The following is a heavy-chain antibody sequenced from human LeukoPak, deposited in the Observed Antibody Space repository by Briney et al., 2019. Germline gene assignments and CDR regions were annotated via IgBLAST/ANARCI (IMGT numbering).Heavy chain of an antibody. CDR1: GFTFSNYW. V-gene: IGHV3-7*03. CDR2: INHNGNVN. Sequence: GGSLRLSCAASGFTFSNYWMNWARQAPGKGLEWVASINHNGNVNYYVDSVKGRFTISRDNAKNSLYLQMSNLRAEDTAVYFCARGGGLDVWGQGATVTVSS. J-gene: IGHJ6*02. CDR3: ARGGGLDV. D-gene: IGHD3-16*01.